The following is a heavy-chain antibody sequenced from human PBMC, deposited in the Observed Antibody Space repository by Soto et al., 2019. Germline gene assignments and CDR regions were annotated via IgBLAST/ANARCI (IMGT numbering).Heavy chain of an antibody. CDR2: VHISGHS. CDR1: GGSVRAPDW. J-gene: IGHJ5*01. CDR3: ARVRQGCSANNCYFDP. D-gene: IGHD1-1*01. Sequence: QVHLQESGPGLVAPSGTLSLTCTLSGGSVRAPDWWNWVRQSPDKGLEWIAEVHISGHSNHNPSLRSRVSVSIDSSKNQFYLNLKSVAAADTAIYYCARVRQGCSANNCYFDPWGQGTQVTISS. V-gene: IGHV4-4*02.